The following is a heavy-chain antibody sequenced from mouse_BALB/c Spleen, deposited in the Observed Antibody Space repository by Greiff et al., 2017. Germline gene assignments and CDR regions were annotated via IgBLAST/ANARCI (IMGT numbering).Heavy chain of an antibody. CDR2: IDPENGDT. D-gene: IGHD4-1*01. Sequence: VQLQQSGAELVRPGASVKLSCTASGFNIKDYYMHWVKQRPEQGLEWIGWIDPENGDTEYAPKFQGKATMTADTSSNTAYLQLSSLTSEDTAVYYCNGAIWDERAMDYWGQGTSVTVSS. V-gene: IGHV14-4*02. CDR3: NGAIWDERAMDY. CDR1: GFNIKDYY. J-gene: IGHJ4*01.